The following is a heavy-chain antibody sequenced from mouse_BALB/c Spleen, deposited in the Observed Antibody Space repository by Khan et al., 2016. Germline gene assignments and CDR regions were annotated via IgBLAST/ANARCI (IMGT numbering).Heavy chain of an antibody. CDR2: IRSKSNNYAT. CDR3: VRDTPFAY. CDR1: GFTFNTNA. J-gene: IGHJ3*01. V-gene: IGHV10S3*01. Sequence: EVQLVETGGGLVQPRGSLKLSCAASGFTFNTNAVNWVRQAPGKGLEWVSRIRSKSNNYATYYADSVKDRFTISRDDSQSMLYLQMNNLKTEDTAMYYCVRDTPFAYWGQGTLVTVSA.